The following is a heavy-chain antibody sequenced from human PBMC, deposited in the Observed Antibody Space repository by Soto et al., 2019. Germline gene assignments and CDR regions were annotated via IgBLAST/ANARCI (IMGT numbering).Heavy chain of an antibody. J-gene: IGHJ4*02. CDR3: ARDIRGYSRAFDY. CDR2: IYSSEST. V-gene: IGHV4-61*01. CDR1: GDSVSSDNYY. D-gene: IGHD5-18*01. Sequence: SETLSLTCTVSGDSVSSDNYYWTWIRQPPGKGLEWIGYIYSSESTNYNPSLKSRVTISVDTSRNQFSLKLTSVTAADTAVYYCARDIRGYSRAFDYWGQGTLVTVSS.